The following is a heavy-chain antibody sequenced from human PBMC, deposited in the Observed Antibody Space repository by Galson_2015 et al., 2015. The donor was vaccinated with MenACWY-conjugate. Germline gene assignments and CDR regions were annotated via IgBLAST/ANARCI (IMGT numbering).Heavy chain of an antibody. CDR2: FNPANSET. V-gene: IGHV5-51*01. J-gene: IGHJ6*02. Sequence: QSGAEVKKPGESLKISCTGSGSSFTNYWIGWVRQMPGKGLEWMGLFNPANSETRYSPSFQGQVTISADESISTAYLQWTSLKASDTAMYYCARHPPGGRGLDVWGRGTTVTVSS. D-gene: IGHD1-26*01. CDR3: ARHPPGGRGLDV. CDR1: GSSFTNYW.